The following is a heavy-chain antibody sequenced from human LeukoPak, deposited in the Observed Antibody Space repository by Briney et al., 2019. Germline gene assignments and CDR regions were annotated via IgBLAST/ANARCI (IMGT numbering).Heavy chain of an antibody. CDR1: GFTFSSYA. Sequence: GGSLRLSCAASGFTFSSYAMSWVRQAPGKGLEWVSAISGSGDSTYYADSVKGRFTISRDYSKNTLYLQMNSLRAEDTAVYYCAKGREAPRYTSGWYDYWGQGTLVTVSS. D-gene: IGHD6-19*01. CDR3: AKGREAPRYTSGWYDY. V-gene: IGHV3-23*01. CDR2: ISGSGDST. J-gene: IGHJ4*02.